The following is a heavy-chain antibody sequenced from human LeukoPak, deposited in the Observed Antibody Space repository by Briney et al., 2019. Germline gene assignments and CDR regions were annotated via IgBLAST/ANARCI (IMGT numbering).Heavy chain of an antibody. D-gene: IGHD3-10*01. Sequence: GGSLRLSCAASGFTFSSYTMNWVRQAPGKGLEWVSSIAGSSGYISYADSVKGRFTISRDNSKNTLYLQMNSLRAEDTAVYYCAKDRGGYRYYGSGSFLPVDAFDIWGQGTMVTVSS. CDR1: GFTFSSYT. J-gene: IGHJ3*02. V-gene: IGHV3-21*01. CDR3: AKDRGGYRYYGSGSFLPVDAFDI. CDR2: IAGSSGYI.